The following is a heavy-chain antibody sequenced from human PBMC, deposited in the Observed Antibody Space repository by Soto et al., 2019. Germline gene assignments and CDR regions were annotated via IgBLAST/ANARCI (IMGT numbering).Heavy chain of an antibody. J-gene: IGHJ3*02. D-gene: IGHD4-17*01. CDR3: AKDPNGDYVGAFDI. CDR1: GFIFSSYA. V-gene: IGHV3-23*01. Sequence: PGGSLRLSCAASGFIFSSYAMSWVRQAPGAGPEWVSGISASGGRTYYADSVKGRFTISRDKSKSTLYLQMDSLRAEDTALYYCAKDPNGDYVGAFDIWGRGTLVTVSS. CDR2: ISASGGRT.